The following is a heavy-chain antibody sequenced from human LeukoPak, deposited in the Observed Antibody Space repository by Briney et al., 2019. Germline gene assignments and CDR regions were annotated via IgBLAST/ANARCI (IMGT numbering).Heavy chain of an antibody. CDR1: GXTFRNFW. V-gene: IGHV3-74*01. J-gene: IGHJ4*02. Sequence: GSLRLSWAASGXTFRNFWMNWVRQAPGKGLGWVSRVNSDGSITNYADSVKGRFTISRDNAKNTLYLQMNSLRAEDTAVYYCATSVSVPGAKWGQGTLVTVSS. D-gene: IGHD6-19*01. CDR2: VNSDGSIT. CDR3: ATSVSVPGAK.